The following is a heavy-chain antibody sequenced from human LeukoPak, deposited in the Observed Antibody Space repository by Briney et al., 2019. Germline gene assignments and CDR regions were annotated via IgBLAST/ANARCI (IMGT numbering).Heavy chain of an antibody. CDR2: IRQDGSEK. J-gene: IGHJ4*02. CDR3: VRGCGRASCPYYFDF. D-gene: IGHD2-21*01. V-gene: IGHV3-7*03. Sequence: GGSLRLSYAASGFTFSSYWMSWVRQAPGKGLEWVATIRQDGSEKHYVDSVEGRFTVSRDNAENSLHLQMSNLRAEDTAIYYCVRGCGRASCPYYFDFWGQGALVTVFS. CDR1: GFTFSSYW.